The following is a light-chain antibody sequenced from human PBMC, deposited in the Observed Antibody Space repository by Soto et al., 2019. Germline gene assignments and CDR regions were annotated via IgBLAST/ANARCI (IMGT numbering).Light chain of an antibody. J-gene: IGKJ1*01. V-gene: IGKV3-15*01. CDR1: HSVSSS. CDR2: GAS. Sequence: EIVMTQSPATLSVSPGERATLSCRASHSVSSSLAWYQQKPGQAPRLLIYGASTRATGVAARFSGSGSGTEFTLTITSLQSEDFAIYYCQQYAGWPPWTFGQGTKVEIK. CDR3: QQYAGWPPWT.